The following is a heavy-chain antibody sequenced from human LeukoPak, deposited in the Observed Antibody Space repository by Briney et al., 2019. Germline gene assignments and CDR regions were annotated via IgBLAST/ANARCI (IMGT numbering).Heavy chain of an antibody. D-gene: IGHD1-26*01. J-gene: IGHJ3*02. CDR1: GFAFSSYS. CDR2: ISSSSSTI. CDR3: ARVGGELLDAFDI. Sequence: GGSLRLSCAASGFAFSSYSMNWVRQAPGKGLEWVSYISSSSSTIYYADSVKGRFTISRDNAKNSLYLQMNSLRAEDTAVYYCARVGGELLDAFDIWGQGTMVTVSS. V-gene: IGHV3-48*04.